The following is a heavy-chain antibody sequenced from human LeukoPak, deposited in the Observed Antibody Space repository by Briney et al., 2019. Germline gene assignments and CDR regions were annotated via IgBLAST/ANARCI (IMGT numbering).Heavy chain of an antibody. J-gene: IGHJ4*02. CDR2: INPNSGGT. CDR1: GYTFTGYY. CDR3: ARSTIFGVVITDY. D-gene: IGHD3-3*01. Sequence: ASVKVSCKASGYTFTGYYMHWVRQAPGQGLEWMGWINPNSGGTNYAQKFQGRVTMTRDTSISTAYMELSRLRPDDTAVYYCARSTIFGVVITDYWGQGTLVTVSS. V-gene: IGHV1-2*02.